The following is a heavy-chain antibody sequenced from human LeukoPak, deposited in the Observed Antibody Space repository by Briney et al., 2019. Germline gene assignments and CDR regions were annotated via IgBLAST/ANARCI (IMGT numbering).Heavy chain of an antibody. V-gene: IGHV4-59*01. D-gene: IGHD5-18*01. J-gene: IGHJ4*02. Sequence: SETLSLTCTVSGGSISSYYWSWIRQPPGKGLEWIGYIYYSGSTNYNPSLKSRVTISVDTSKSQFSLKLSSVTAADTAVYYCARLRRGYSYGPDYWGQGTLVTVSS. CDR3: ARLRRGYSYGPDY. CDR2: IYYSGST. CDR1: GGSISSYY.